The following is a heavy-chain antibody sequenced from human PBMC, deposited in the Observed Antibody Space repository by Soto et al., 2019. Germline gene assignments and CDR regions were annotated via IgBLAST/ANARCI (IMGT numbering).Heavy chain of an antibody. CDR3: AREAATLSHYDFWSGRYGMDV. CDR1: EFTFGAYA. V-gene: IGHV3-30-3*01. Sequence: QVQLVESGGGVVQPGRSLRLSCAASEFTFGAYAMHWVRQAPGKGLDWVAIISYDGSNKYYADSVKGRFTISRDNSKNTLYLQMNSLRAEDTAVYYCAREAATLSHYDFWSGRYGMDVWGQGTTVTVSS. CDR2: ISYDGSNK. J-gene: IGHJ6*02. D-gene: IGHD3-3*01.